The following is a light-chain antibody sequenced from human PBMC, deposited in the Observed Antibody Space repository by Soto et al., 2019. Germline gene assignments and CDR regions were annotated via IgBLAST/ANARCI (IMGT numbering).Light chain of an antibody. CDR3: QQPNTFPVT. CDR2: AAS. V-gene: IGKV1-9*01. CDR1: QGISSY. J-gene: IGKJ5*01. Sequence: HTPPPLSPPVEDIVTITCRASQGISSYLAWYQQKPGIAPKLLIFAASTLHSGVPSRFSGSGSGTEFTLTISSLQPEDFAAYYCQQPNTFPVTFGQGTRLEIK.